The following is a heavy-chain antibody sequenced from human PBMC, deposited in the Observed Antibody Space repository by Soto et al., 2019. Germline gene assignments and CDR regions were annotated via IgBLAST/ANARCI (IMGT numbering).Heavy chain of an antibody. J-gene: IGHJ4*02. CDR1: GFTFGDYA. CDR2: IRSKAYGGTT. V-gene: IGHV3-49*03. CDR3: TRPTRGYSGYEGAFDY. D-gene: IGHD5-12*01. Sequence: GGSLRLSCTASGFTFGDYAMSWFRQAPGKGLEWVGFIRSKAYGGTTEYAASVKGRFTISRDDSKSIAYLQMNSLKTEDTAVYYCTRPTRGYSGYEGAFDYWGQGTLVTVSS.